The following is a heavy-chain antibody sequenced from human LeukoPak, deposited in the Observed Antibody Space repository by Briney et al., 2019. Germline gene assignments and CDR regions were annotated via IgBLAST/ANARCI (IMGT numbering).Heavy chain of an antibody. CDR1: GFTFSSYW. D-gene: IGHD4-23*01. CDR3: ARDPPLRWYGGYYYYYYMDV. J-gene: IGHJ6*03. CDR2: IKQDGSVK. V-gene: IGHV3-7*01. Sequence: GGSLRLSCAASGFTFSSYWMSWVRQSPGKGLEWVANIKQDGSVKYYVDSVKGRFTISRDNAKNSLYLQMNSLRAEDTAVYYCARDPPLRWYGGYYYYYYMDVWGKGTTVTVSS.